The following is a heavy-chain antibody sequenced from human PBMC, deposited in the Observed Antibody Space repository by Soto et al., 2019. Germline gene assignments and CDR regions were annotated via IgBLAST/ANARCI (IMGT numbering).Heavy chain of an antibody. CDR1: GYTFTNYG. D-gene: IGHD6-19*01. CDR2: ISTYNGNT. J-gene: IGHJ5*02. CDR3: ARSVQQWLEWLDP. V-gene: IGHV1-18*01. Sequence: QVQLVQSGAEVKKPGASVKVSCKVSGYTFTNYGITWVRQAPGQGLEWMGWISTYNGNTNYAQKFKGRVTMTTDTAASTAYMELRSLRSDDTAVYYCARSVQQWLEWLDPWGQGTLVTVSS.